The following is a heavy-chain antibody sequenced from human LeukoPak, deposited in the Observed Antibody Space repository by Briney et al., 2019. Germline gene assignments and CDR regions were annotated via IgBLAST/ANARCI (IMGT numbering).Heavy chain of an antibody. J-gene: IGHJ6*03. CDR2: IKQDGSET. V-gene: IGHV3-7*01. CDR3: ARRAPGYCITTSCPDTYYYYYYMDV. CDR1: GFAFSSSW. D-gene: IGHD2-2*01. Sequence: GGSLRLSCAAPGFAFSSSWMSWVRQAPGKGLEWVANIKQDGSETYYVDSLKGRFTVSRDNAKNSVYLQMNNLRAEDTAVYYCARRAPGYCITTSCPDTYYYYYYMDVWGKGTTVTVSS.